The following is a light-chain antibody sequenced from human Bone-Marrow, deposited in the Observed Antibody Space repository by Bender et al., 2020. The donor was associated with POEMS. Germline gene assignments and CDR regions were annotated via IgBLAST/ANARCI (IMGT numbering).Light chain of an antibody. CDR1: SSDVGSYGL. CDR2: TVT. V-gene: IGLV2-14*02. CDR3: TSYTSSSTYI. J-gene: IGLJ1*01. Sequence: QSALTQPASVSGSPGQSITISCAGTSSDVGSYGLVSWYQQYPGKAPKLIIYTVTNRPSGVSDRFSGSKSGNTASLTISGLRAEDEADYFCTSYTSSSTYIFGAGTRVTVL.